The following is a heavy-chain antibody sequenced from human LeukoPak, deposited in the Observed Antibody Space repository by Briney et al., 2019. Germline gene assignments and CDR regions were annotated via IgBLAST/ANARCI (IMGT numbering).Heavy chain of an antibody. CDR2: ISSDGRDK. J-gene: IGHJ4*02. Sequence: GGSLRLSCAASGFTFSSYAIHWVRQAPGKGLEWVAVISSDGRDKHHAESVKGRFTISRDNSKNALYLQTNSLRAEDTAVYYCARDLRRIAAYYFDYWGQGTLVTVSS. V-gene: IGHV3-30*03. CDR1: GFTFSSYA. CDR3: ARDLRRIAAYYFDY. D-gene: IGHD6-25*01.